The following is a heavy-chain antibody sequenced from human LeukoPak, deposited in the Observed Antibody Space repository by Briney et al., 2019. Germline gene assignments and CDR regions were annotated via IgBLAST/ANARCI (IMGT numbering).Heavy chain of an antibody. V-gene: IGHV4-59*01. CDR1: GGSISSYY. J-gene: IGHJ4*02. CDR2: IYYSGST. D-gene: IGHD6-19*01. Sequence: PSETLSLTCTVSGGSISSYYWSWIRQPPGKGLEWIGYIYYSGSTNYNPSLKSRVTISVDTSKNQFSLKLSSVTAADTAVYYCARDRQWLVLDYWGQGTLVTVSS. CDR3: ARDRQWLVLDY.